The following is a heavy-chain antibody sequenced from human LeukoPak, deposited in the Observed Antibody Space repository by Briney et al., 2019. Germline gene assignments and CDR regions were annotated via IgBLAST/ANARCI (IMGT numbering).Heavy chain of an antibody. CDR3: ARDPRWLTPDCTSTSCYENYFDP. D-gene: IGHD2-2*01. J-gene: IGHJ5*02. CDR2: IYHSGSA. V-gene: IGHV4-38-2*02. Sequence: SETLSLTCGVSGYSISSGYQWAWIRQSPGKGLEWIGSIYHSGSAHYNPSLKSRVTISVETSKNQFSLDMYSVTAADTAVYYCARDPRWLTPDCTSTSCYENYFDPWGQGTLVTVSS. CDR1: GYSISSGYQ.